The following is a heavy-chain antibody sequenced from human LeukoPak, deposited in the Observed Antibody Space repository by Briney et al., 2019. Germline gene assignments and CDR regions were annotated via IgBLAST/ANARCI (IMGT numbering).Heavy chain of an antibody. V-gene: IGHV1-2*02. CDR1: GYTFTSYD. Sequence: ASVKVCCKASGYTFTSYDINWVRQAPGQGLEWMGWINPNRGGTNYAQKFLGRVTMTRDTSITTAYMELSRLRSDDTAVYYCARGGSGWFDAFDIWGQGTMVTVSS. CDR2: INPNRGGT. D-gene: IGHD6-19*01. CDR3: ARGGSGWFDAFDI. J-gene: IGHJ3*02.